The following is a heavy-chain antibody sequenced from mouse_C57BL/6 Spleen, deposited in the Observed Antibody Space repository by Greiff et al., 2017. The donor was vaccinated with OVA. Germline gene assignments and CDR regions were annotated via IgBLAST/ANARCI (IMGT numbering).Heavy chain of an antibody. CDR3: GRARRNWYYDV. CDR2: ISYDGSN. CDR1: GYSITRCYY. V-gene: IGHV3-6*01. J-gene: IGHJ1*03. Sequence: EVKLQQSGPGLVKPSQSLSLTCSVTGYSITRCYYWNWIRQFPGNKLEWMGSISYDGSNKYNPYFKNRISITRDTSKNQFFLKFNSVTTEDTATYYCGRARRNWYYDVWGTGTTDTVSS.